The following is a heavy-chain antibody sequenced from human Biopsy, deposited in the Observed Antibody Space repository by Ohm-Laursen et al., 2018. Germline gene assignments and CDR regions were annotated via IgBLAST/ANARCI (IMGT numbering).Heavy chain of an antibody. CDR1: GGSINSYY. CDR2: LFTSGTT. V-gene: IGHV4-4*07. D-gene: IGHD3-10*01. CDR3: VRGGSESFPFDY. J-gene: IGHJ4*02. Sequence: GTLSLTWTVSGGSINSYYWSWMRQPAGKGLEWIGRLFTSGTTNYSPSLNNRVTMTVDTSKNQFSLRLPSVTAADTAVYYCVRGGSESFPFDYWGPGTLVTVSS.